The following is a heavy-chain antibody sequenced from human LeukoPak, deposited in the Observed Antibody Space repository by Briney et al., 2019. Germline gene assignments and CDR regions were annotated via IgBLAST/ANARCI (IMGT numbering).Heavy chain of an antibody. CDR2: INHSGST. Sequence: SETLSLTYAVYGGSFSGYYWSWIRQPPGKGLEWIGEINHSGSTNYNPSLKSRVTISVDTSKNQFSLKLSSVTAADTAVYYCARGKSYSYGYTRYYYYGMDVWGQGTTVTVSS. CDR3: ARGKSYSYGYTRYYYYGMDV. V-gene: IGHV4-34*01. J-gene: IGHJ6*02. CDR1: GGSFSGYY. D-gene: IGHD5-18*01.